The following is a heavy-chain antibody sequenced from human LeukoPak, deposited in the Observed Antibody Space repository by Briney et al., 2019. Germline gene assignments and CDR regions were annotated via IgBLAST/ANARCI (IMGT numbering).Heavy chain of an antibody. CDR1: SLGGSY. D-gene: IGHD3/OR15-3a*01. V-gene: IGHV4-34*01. J-gene: IGHJ3*02. CDR3: PRGRTIFGLVMKFDI. Sequence: SETLSLTCAGSLGGSYWSWIRPPPGKGLEWIGEINHSGSTNYNPSLRSRLTILLDTSKNQFSLKLSSVTAADTAVYYCPRGRTIFGLVMKFDIWGQGTKVSVSS. CDR2: INHSGST.